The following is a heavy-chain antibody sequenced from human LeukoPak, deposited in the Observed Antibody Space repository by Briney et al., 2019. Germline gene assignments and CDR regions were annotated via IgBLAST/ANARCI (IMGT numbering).Heavy chain of an antibody. CDR2: ISSSSSYI. V-gene: IGHV3-21*01. Sequence: GGSLRLSCAASGFTFSSYSMNWVRQAPGKGLEWVSSISSSSSYIYYADSVKGRFTIPRDNAKNSLYLQMNSLRAEDTAVYYCARGVARFGEFHWGQGTLVTVSS. CDR1: GFTFSSYS. J-gene: IGHJ4*02. D-gene: IGHD3-10*01. CDR3: ARGVARFGEFH.